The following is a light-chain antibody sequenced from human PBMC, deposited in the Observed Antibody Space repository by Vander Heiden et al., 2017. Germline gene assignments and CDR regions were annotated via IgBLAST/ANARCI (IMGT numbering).Light chain of an antibody. Sequence: EIVLTQSPGTLSLSPGERATLSCRASQSVSSSYLAWHQQKPGQAPRLLIYGASSRATGIPDTFTGTAPGTDFTLRMSRLEPEDITVYYCLRDGSSATTLGQRVNLGIK. CDR3: LRDGSSATT. V-gene: IGKV3-20*01. J-gene: IGKJ2*01. CDR1: QSVSSSY. CDR2: GAS.